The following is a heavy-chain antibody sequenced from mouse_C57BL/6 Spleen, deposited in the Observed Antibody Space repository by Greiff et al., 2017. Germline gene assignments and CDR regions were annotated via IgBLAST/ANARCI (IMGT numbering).Heavy chain of an antibody. V-gene: IGHV1-55*01. CDR2: IYPGSGST. Sequence: QVQLQQPGAELVKPGASVKMSCKASGYTFTSYWITWVKQRPGQGLEWIGDIYPGSGSTNYNEKFKSKATLTVDTSSSTAYMQLSSLTSEDSSVYYCALITTVAYYFDDWGQGTTLTVSS. D-gene: IGHD1-1*01. CDR1: GYTFTSYW. J-gene: IGHJ2*01. CDR3: ALITTVAYYFDD.